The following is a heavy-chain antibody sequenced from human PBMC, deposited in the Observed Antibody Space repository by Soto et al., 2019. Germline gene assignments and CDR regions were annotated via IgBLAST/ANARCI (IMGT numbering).Heavy chain of an antibody. D-gene: IGHD6-13*01. CDR3: AKDSSSWPVVAFDI. CDR1: GFTFRSYA. V-gene: IGHV3-23*01. J-gene: IGHJ3*02. Sequence: PGGSLRLSCAASGFTFRSYAMSWVRQAPGKGLEWVSAISGSGGSTYYAGSVKGRFTISRDNSKNTLYLQMNSLRAEDTAVYYCAKDSSSWPVVAFDIWGQGTMVTVSS. CDR2: ISGSGGST.